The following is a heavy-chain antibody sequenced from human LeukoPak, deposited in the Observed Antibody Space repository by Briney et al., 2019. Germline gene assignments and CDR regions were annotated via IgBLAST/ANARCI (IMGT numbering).Heavy chain of an antibody. J-gene: IGHJ4*02. D-gene: IGHD1-26*01. V-gene: IGHV4-59*08. Sequence: SETLSLTCTVSGGSISRYYWSWIRQPPGKGLEWIGYISYSGSTNYNPSLKSRVTISVDTSKNQFSLKLNSVTATDTAVYYCARHNGSYYDNYDYWGQGTLVTVSS. CDR1: GGSISRYY. CDR2: ISYSGST. CDR3: ARHNGSYYDNYDY.